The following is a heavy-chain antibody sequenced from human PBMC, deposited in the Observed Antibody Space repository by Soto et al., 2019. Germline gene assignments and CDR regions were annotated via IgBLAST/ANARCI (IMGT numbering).Heavy chain of an antibody. J-gene: IGHJ5*02. CDR2: ISYDGSNK. V-gene: IGHV3-30*18. Sequence: LRLSCAASGFTFSSYGMHWVRQAPGKGLEWVAVISYDGSNKYYADSVKGRFTISRDNSKNTLYLQMNSLRAEDTAVYYCAKDLGDPWGQGTLVTVSS. D-gene: IGHD2-21*01. CDR3: AKDLGDP. CDR1: GFTFSSYG.